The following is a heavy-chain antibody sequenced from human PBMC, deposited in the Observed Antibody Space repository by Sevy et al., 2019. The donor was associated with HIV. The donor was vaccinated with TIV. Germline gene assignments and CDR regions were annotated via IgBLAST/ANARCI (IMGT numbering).Heavy chain of an antibody. D-gene: IGHD3-9*01. CDR2: IIPIFGTA. CDR3: ARAAYYDIFGLDY. V-gene: IGHV1-69*13. J-gene: IGHJ4*02. CDR1: GGTFSSYA. Sequence: ASVKVSCKASGGTFSSYAISWVRQAPGQGLEWMGGIIPIFGTANYAQKFQGRVTITADESTSTAYMELSSLRSEDTAVSYCARAAYYDIFGLDYWGQGTLVTVSS.